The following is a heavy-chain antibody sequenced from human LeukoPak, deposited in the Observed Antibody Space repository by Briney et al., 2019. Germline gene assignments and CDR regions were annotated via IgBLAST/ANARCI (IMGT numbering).Heavy chain of an antibody. J-gene: IGHJ5*01. D-gene: IGHD2-2*01. V-gene: IGHV4-4*07. Sequence: SETLTLTCSVSGGFLMSYYWTWIRQSAGKGLEFIGRTYTSGSTDYSPSLKSRITLSIDRSKNQFSLKLRSVTAADTAIYYCARGSRVRGFDSWGQETLVTVSS. CDR3: ARGSRVRGFDS. CDR1: GGFLMSYY. CDR2: TYTSGST.